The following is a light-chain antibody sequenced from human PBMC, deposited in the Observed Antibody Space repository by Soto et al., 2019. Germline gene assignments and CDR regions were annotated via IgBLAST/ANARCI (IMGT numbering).Light chain of an antibody. V-gene: IGLV2-14*01. CDR2: DVS. CDR3: SSYTSSSTV. J-gene: IGLJ2*01. CDR1: SSDVGGYNY. Sequence: QSALTQPASVSGSPGQSITISCTGTSSDVGGYNYVSWYQQHPGKPPKLMIYDVSNRPSGVSNRFSGSKSGNTASLTISGLQAEDEADYYCSSYTSSSTVFGGGTKLTV.